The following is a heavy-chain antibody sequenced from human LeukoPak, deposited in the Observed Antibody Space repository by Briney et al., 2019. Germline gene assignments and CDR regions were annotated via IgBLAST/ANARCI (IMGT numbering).Heavy chain of an antibody. CDR3: ARETYYDFWNQFDP. J-gene: IGHJ5*02. CDR1: GYTFTGYY. V-gene: IGHV1-2*02. D-gene: IGHD3-3*01. CDR2: INPNSGGT. Sequence: GASVKVSCKASGYTFTGYYMHWVRQAPGQGLEWMGWINPNSGGTNYAQKFQGRVTMTRDTSISTAYMELSRLRSDDTAVYYCARETYYDFWNQFDPWGQGTLVTVSS.